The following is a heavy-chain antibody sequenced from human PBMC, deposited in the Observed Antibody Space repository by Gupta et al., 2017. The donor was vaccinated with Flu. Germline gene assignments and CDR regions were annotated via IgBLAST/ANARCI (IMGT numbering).Heavy chain of an antibody. J-gene: IGHJ6*02. CDR1: AFTFSSDV. V-gene: IGHV3-23*01. D-gene: IGHD6-19*01. Sequence: EVQLLESGGGLVKPGGSLRLSCEASAFTFSSDVMPWVRQPPGKGLEWVSTIRRGGENSYYADSVKSRCTSSRDNSKNTLLLEINSLRAEETATYYCARVHGTGWYTDVVAEIYGMDVWGQGTTVTVSS. CDR3: ARVHGTGWYTDVVAEIYGMDV. CDR2: IRRGGENS.